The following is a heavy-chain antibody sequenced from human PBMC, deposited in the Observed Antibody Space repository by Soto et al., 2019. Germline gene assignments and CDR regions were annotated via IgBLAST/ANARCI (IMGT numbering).Heavy chain of an antibody. Sequence: GGSLRLSCAASGFTFSSYGMHWVRQATGKWLVWVAVIWYDGSNKYYADSVKGRFTISRDNSKNTLYLQMNSLRAEDTAVYYCARELGYCSSTSCRRRGMDVWGQGTTVTVSS. D-gene: IGHD2-2*01. CDR1: GFTFSSYG. V-gene: IGHV3-33*01. CDR3: ARELGYCSSTSCRRRGMDV. J-gene: IGHJ6*02. CDR2: IWYDGSNK.